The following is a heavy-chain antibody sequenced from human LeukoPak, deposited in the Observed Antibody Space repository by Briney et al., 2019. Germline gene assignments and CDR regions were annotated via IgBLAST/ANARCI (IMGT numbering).Heavy chain of an antibody. CDR1: GGSISSHY. CDR3: ARVGGNSVDNFDY. CDR2: IYYSGST. J-gene: IGHJ4*02. D-gene: IGHD4-23*01. Sequence: SETLSLTCTVSGGSISSHYWSWIRQPPGKGLEWIGYIYYSGSTNYNPSLKSRVTISVDTSKNQFSLELSSVTAADTAVYYCARVGGNSVDNFDYWGQGTLVTVSS. V-gene: IGHV4-59*11.